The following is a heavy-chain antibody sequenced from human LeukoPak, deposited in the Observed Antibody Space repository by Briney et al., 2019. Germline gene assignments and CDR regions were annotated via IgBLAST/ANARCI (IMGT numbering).Heavy chain of an antibody. CDR3: AKDRGSSMGFDY. Sequence: GGSLRLSCAASGFTFSSYAMTWVRQAPGKGLEWFSAISGSGGSTYYADSVKGRFTISRDNSKNTLYLQMNSLRAEDTAVYYCAKDRGSSMGFDYWGEGTLVTVSS. J-gene: IGHJ4*02. D-gene: IGHD6-6*01. CDR1: GFTFSSYA. CDR2: ISGSGGST. V-gene: IGHV3-23*01.